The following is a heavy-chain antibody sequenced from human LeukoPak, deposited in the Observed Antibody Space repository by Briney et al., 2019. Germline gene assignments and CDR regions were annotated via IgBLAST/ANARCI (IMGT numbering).Heavy chain of an antibody. J-gene: IGHJ4*02. D-gene: IGHD6-13*01. CDR3: ARHMYSSSWYHGYYFDY. CDR2: IYYSGST. Sequence: PSETLSLTCTVSGGSISSYYWSWIRQPPGKGLEWIGYIYYSGSTNYNPSLKSRVTISVDTSKNQFSLKLSSVTAADTAVYYCARHMYSSSWYHGYYFDYWGQGTLVTVSS. CDR1: GGSISSYY. V-gene: IGHV4-59*08.